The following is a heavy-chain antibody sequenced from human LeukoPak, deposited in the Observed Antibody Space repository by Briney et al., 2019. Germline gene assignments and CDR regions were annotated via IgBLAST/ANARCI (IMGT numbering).Heavy chain of an antibody. V-gene: IGHV1-69*06. CDR1: GGTFRYNA. CDR2: TIPLFGTT. D-gene: IGHD3-3*01. Sequence: SVKVSCKASGGTFRYNAFGWVRQAPGQGLEWVGGTIPLFGTTKYAQRFQGRLTITADRSTSTVYMELSTLRSEDTAVYYCARGETSGPYYFYYMDVWGKGTTVTVSS. J-gene: IGHJ6*03. CDR3: ARGETSGPYYFYYMDV.